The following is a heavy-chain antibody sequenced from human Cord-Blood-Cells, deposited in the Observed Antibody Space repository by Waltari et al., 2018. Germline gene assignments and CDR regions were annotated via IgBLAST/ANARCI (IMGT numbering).Heavy chain of an antibody. CDR1: GFTVSSNY. CDR3: ARDRVGWFDP. V-gene: IGHV3-53*04. CDR2: IYSGGST. J-gene: IGHJ5*02. Sequence: EVQLVESGGGLVQPGGSLRLSCAASGFTVSSNYMSWVRQAPGKGLGWVSVIYSGGSTYYADSVKGRFTISRHNSKNTLYLQMNSLRAEDTAVHYCARDRVGWFDPWGQGTLVTVSS.